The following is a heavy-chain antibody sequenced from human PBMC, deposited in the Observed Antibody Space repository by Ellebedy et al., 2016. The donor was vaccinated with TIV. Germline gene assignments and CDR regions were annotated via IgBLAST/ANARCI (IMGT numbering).Heavy chain of an antibody. J-gene: IGHJ5*02. Sequence: PGGSLRLSCAASGFSFRSYWMTWVRQAPGKGLEWVANIYQDGSWQYSVDSVKGRFTISRDNANNILFLQMNSLGVEDTGVYYCARRGAYGDYAVQVNGWFDPWGQGTLVTVSS. CDR2: IYQDGSWQ. CDR3: ARRGAYGDYAVQVNGWFDP. V-gene: IGHV3-7*01. CDR1: GFSFRSYW. D-gene: IGHD4-17*01.